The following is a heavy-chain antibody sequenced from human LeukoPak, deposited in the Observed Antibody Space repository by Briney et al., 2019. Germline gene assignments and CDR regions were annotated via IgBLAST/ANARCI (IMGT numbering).Heavy chain of an antibody. Sequence: GGSLRLSCAASGFTFSSYSMNWVRQAPGKGLEWVSYISSSSSTIYYADSVKGRFTISRDNAKNSLYLQMNSLRAEDTAVYYCARTPIQPEDYYYYYMDVWGKGTTVTVSS. CDR2: ISSSSSTI. CDR3: ARTPIQPEDYYYYYMDV. J-gene: IGHJ6*03. V-gene: IGHV3-48*04. D-gene: IGHD5-18*01. CDR1: GFTFSSYS.